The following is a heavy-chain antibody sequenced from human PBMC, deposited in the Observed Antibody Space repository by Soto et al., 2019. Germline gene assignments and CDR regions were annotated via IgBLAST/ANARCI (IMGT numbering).Heavy chain of an antibody. CDR2: IIPIFGTA. CDR3: ARDTSPGIAVAGTGGVDYYYYYGMDV. CDR1: GGTFSSYA. Sequence: ASVKVSCKASGGTFSSYAISWVRQAPGQGLEWMGGIIPIFGTANYAQKFQGRVTITADESTSTAYMELSSLRSEDTAVYYCARDTSPGIAVAGTGGVDYYYYYGMDVWGQGTTVTVSS. V-gene: IGHV1-69*13. D-gene: IGHD6-19*01. J-gene: IGHJ6*02.